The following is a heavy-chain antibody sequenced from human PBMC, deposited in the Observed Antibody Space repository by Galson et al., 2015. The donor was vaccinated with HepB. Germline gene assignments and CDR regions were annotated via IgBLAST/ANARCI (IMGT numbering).Heavy chain of an antibody. J-gene: IGHJ5*02. D-gene: IGHD1-1*01. CDR3: ARDYRLELEPGRNWLDP. Sequence: SVKVSCKASGYTFTSYGISWVRQAPGQGLEWMGWISAYNGNTNYAQKLQGRVTMTTDTSTSTAYMELRSLRSDDTAVYYCARDYRLELEPGRNWLDPWGQGTLVTVSS. V-gene: IGHV1-18*01. CDR2: ISAYNGNT. CDR1: GYTFTSYG.